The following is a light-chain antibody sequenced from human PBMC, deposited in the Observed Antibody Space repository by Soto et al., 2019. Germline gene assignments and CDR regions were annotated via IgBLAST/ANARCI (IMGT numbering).Light chain of an antibody. CDR3: QHYNSYSEA. V-gene: IGKV1-5*03. Sequence: DIQMTQTPSTLPASVGDRVTITCGVSQTISSWLAWYQQKPGKAPKLLIYKASTLKSGVPSRFSGSGSGTEFTLTISSLQPDDFATYYCQHYNSYSEAFGQGTKVDIK. J-gene: IGKJ1*01. CDR2: KAS. CDR1: QTISSW.